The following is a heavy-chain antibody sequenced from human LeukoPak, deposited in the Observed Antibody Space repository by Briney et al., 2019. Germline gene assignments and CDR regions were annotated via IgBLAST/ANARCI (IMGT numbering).Heavy chain of an antibody. D-gene: IGHD4-17*01. J-gene: IGHJ4*02. V-gene: IGHV4-30-4*08. CDR3: DRDVRRLQVFDY. CDR2: IYYSGST. Sequence: SQTLSLTCTVSGGSISSGDYYWSWIRQPPGKGLEWIGYIYYSGSTYYNPSLKSRVTISVDTSKNQFSLKLSSVTAADTAVYYCDRDVRRLQVFDYWGQGTLVTVSS. CDR1: GGSISSGDYY.